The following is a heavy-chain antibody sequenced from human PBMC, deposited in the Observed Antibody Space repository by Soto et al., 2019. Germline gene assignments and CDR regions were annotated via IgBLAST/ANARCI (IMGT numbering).Heavy chain of an antibody. V-gene: IGHV3-23*01. CDR2: ISGSGGST. CDR3: ARRGSGSYYDY. J-gene: IGHJ4*02. Sequence: EVQLLESGGGLVQPGGSLRLSCAASGFTFSSYAMRWVRQAPGKGLEWVSAISGSGGSTYYADSVKGRFTISRDNSKNTLSLQMNSLRAEDTAVYYCARRGSGSYYDYWGQGPLVTVSS. CDR1: GFTFSSYA. D-gene: IGHD1-26*01.